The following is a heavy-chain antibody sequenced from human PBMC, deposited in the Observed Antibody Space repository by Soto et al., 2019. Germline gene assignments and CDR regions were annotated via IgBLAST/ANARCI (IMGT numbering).Heavy chain of an antibody. Sequence: EVQLLESGGGLVQPGGSLRLSCAASGFTFSSYAMSWVRQAPGKGLEWVSAISGSGGSTYYADSVKGRFTISRDNSKNTLYLQMNSLRAEDTAVYYCAKAFLGYCTNGVCYSPFDYWGQGTLVTVSS. D-gene: IGHD2-8*01. CDR1: GFTFSSYA. CDR2: ISGSGGST. CDR3: AKAFLGYCTNGVCYSPFDY. V-gene: IGHV3-23*01. J-gene: IGHJ4*02.